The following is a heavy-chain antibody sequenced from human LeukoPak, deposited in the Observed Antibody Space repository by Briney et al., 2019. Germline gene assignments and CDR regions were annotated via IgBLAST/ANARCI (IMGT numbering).Heavy chain of an antibody. CDR2: ISGSGGST. V-gene: IGHV3-23*01. CDR1: GFTFSSYA. D-gene: IGHD3-10*01. CDR3: AKDYGSGSYYPPRLDY. Sequence: GGSLRLSRAASGFTFSSYAMSWVRQAPGKGLEWVSAISGSGGSTYYADSVKGRFTISRDNSKNTLYLQMNSLRAEDPAVYYCAKDYGSGSYYPPRLDYWGQGTLVTVSS. J-gene: IGHJ4*02.